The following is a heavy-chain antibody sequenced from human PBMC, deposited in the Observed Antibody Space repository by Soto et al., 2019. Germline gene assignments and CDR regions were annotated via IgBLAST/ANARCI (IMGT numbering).Heavy chain of an antibody. CDR3: GCQVKDYY. Sequence: QVQLQESGPGLVKPSETLSLTCSVSGASISSYYWSWIRQPPGKGLEWIGYVYYSGSTTYNPSLQRRLTMSLSTKSSPFFPQAPSVRGTAESTAAFGCQVKDYY. J-gene: IGHJ6*01. V-gene: IGHV4-59*01. CDR2: VYYSGST. CDR1: GASISSYY. D-gene: IGHD6-25*01.